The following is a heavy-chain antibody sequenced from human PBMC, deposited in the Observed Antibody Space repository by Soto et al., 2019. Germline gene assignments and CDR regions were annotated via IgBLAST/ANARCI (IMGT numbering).Heavy chain of an antibody. CDR1: GYPFSGYY. CDR2: INPNSGAT. Sequence: GSSVKVSCKASGYPFSGYYMHWVRQAPGQGLEWMGWINPNSGATDSAQKFQGRVTMTWDTSISTAYMELSRLRSDDTAVYYCAISRLRITIFGVIVYWGQGTLVTVSS. J-gene: IGHJ4*02. D-gene: IGHD3-3*01. CDR3: AISRLRITIFGVIVY. V-gene: IGHV1-2*02.